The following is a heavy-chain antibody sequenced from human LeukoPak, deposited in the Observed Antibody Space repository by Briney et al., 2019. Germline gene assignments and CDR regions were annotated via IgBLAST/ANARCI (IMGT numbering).Heavy chain of an antibody. CDR3: ATDRGYYDSSGDYYGMDV. CDR1: GYTLTELS. V-gene: IGHV1-24*01. CDR2: FDPEDGET. Sequence: ASVKVSCKVSGYTLTELSMHWVRQAPGKGLEWMGGFDPEDGETIYAQKFQGRVTMTEDTSTDTAYMELSSLRSEDTAVYYCATDRGYYDSSGDYYGMDVWGQGTTVTVSS. D-gene: IGHD3-22*01. J-gene: IGHJ6*02.